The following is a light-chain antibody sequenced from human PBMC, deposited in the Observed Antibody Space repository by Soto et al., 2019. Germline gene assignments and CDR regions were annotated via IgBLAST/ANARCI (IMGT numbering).Light chain of an antibody. CDR3: SSYTSSSTYV. CDR1: SSDVGSYNF. Sequence: QSALTQPASVSGSPGQSITISCTGTSSDVGSYNFVSWYQQYPGKAPKLMIYDVSNRPSGVSNRFSGSKSGNTASLTISGLQAEEEADYYCSSYTSSSTYVFGAGTKVTVL. CDR2: DVS. V-gene: IGLV2-14*03. J-gene: IGLJ1*01.